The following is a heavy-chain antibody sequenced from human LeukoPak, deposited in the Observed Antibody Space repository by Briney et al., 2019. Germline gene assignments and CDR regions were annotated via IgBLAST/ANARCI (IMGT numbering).Heavy chain of an antibody. CDR2: IYYSRST. D-gene: IGHD6-19*01. V-gene: IGHV4-59*08. Sequence: SETLSLTCSVSGGSISSYCWSWIRQPPGEGLEWIGYIYYSRSTHYNPSLKSRLTMSVDTSKNQFSLKLSSVTAADTAVYYCARLGSGWYYFDYWGQGTLVTVSS. CDR1: GGSISSYC. CDR3: ARLGSGWYYFDY. J-gene: IGHJ4*02.